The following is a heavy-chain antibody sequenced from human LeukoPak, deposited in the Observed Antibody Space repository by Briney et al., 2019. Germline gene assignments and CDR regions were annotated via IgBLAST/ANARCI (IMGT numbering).Heavy chain of an antibody. CDR1: GFTFSDYY. V-gene: IGHV3-11*05. Sequence: GGSLRLSCAASGFTFSDYYMSWIRQAPGKGLEWVSYISSSSSYTNYADSVKGRFTISRDNAKNSLYLQMNSLRAEDTAVYYCARELYFDWSQRGFDYWGQGTLVTVPS. D-gene: IGHD3-9*01. CDR3: ARELYFDWSQRGFDY. J-gene: IGHJ4*02. CDR2: ISSSSSYT.